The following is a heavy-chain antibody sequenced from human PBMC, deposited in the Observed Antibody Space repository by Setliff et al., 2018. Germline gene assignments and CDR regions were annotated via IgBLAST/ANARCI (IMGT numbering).Heavy chain of an antibody. CDR1: GYTFTGYY. Sequence: RASVKVSCKASGYTFTGYYMHWVRQAPGQGLEWMGWINPNSGGTNYAQKFQGRVTMTRDTSISTAYMELSRLRSDDTAVYYCARADIVLMVYAISSGWFDPWGQGTLVTVSS. CDR2: INPNSGGT. CDR3: ARADIVLMVYAISSGWFDP. D-gene: IGHD2-8*01. V-gene: IGHV1-2*02. J-gene: IGHJ5*02.